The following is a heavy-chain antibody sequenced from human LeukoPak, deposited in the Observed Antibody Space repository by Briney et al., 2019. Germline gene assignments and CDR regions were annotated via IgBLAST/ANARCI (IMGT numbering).Heavy chain of an antibody. Sequence: PSETLSLTCTVSGGSTSSYYWSWIRQPPGKGLEWIGYIYYSGSTNYNPSLKSRVTISVDTSKNQFSLKLSSVTAADTAVYYCARAGSYYDSSGIVDYWGQGTLVTVSS. CDR2: IYYSGST. J-gene: IGHJ4*02. CDR1: GGSTSSYY. CDR3: ARAGSYYDSSGIVDY. D-gene: IGHD3-22*01. V-gene: IGHV4-59*01.